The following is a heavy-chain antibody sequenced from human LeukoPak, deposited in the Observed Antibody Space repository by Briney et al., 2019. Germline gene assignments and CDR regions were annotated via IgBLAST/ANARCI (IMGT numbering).Heavy chain of an antibody. CDR1: EFTFSDFS. Sequence: PGGSLRLSCAASEFTFSDFSMDWVRQAPGQGLEWVSYISAGSSTMYYADSVKGRFTISRDNAKNSLYLQMNSLRAEDTAVYYCARRGSGSYFKLDYWGQGTLVTVSS. CDR2: ISAGSSTM. J-gene: IGHJ4*02. CDR3: ARRGSGSYFKLDY. V-gene: IGHV3-48*01. D-gene: IGHD3-10*01.